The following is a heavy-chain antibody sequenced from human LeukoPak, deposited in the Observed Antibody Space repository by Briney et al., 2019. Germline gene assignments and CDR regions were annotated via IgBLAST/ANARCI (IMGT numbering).Heavy chain of an antibody. J-gene: IGHJ4*02. CDR2: IRYDGSRK. D-gene: IGHD3-10*01. V-gene: IGHV3-30*02. CDR3: ARERDYYGSDLDY. Sequence: GGSLRLSCAASGFIFSSYGMHWVRQAADKGLEWAAFIRYDGSRKYYADSVKGRFTISRDNSKNTLYLQMNGLRAEDTALYYCARERDYYGSDLDYWGQGTLVTVSS. CDR1: GFIFSSYG.